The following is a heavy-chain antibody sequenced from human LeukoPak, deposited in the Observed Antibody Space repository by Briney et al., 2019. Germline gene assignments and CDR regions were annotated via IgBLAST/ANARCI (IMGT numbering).Heavy chain of an antibody. D-gene: IGHD6-13*01. CDR2: ISYDGSNK. J-gene: IGHJ4*02. V-gene: IGHV3-30*18. Sequence: GGSLRLSCAASGFTFSSYGMHWVRQAPGKGLEWVAAISYDGSNKYYADSVKGRFTISRDNSKNTLYLQMNSLRAEDTAVYYCAKDAGDGQQLVLVHYWGQGTLVTVSS. CDR3: AKDAGDGQQLVLVHY. CDR1: GFTFSSYG.